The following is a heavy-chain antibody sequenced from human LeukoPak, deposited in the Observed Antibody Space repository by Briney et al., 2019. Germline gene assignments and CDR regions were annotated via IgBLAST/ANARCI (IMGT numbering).Heavy chain of an antibody. V-gene: IGHV1-8*01. J-gene: IGHJ4*02. Sequence: ASVKVSCKASGYTFTSYDIDWVRQATGQGLEWMGWMNLNSGNTGYVQKFQGRVTMTRNTSITTAYMELSSLRSEDTAVYYCARSKVGTSTLPIDYWGQGTLVTVSS. CDR1: GYTFTSYD. CDR3: ARSKVGTSTLPIDY. D-gene: IGHD1-26*01. CDR2: MNLNSGNT.